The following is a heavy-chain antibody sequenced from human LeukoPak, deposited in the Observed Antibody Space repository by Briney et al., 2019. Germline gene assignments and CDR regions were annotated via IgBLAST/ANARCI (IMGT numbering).Heavy chain of an antibody. CDR2: IKSKTDGGTT. D-gene: IGHD4-17*01. V-gene: IGHV3-15*01. Sequence: KPGGSLRLSCAASGFTFSNAWMSWVRQAPGKGLEWVGRIKSKTDGGTTDYAAPVKGRFTISRDDSKNTLYLQMNSLKTEDTAVYYCTTGYTNWIDPSIDYGDYGVTFDYWGQGTLVTVSS. CDR3: TTGYTNWIDPSIDYGDYGVTFDY. CDR1: GFTFSNAW. J-gene: IGHJ4*02.